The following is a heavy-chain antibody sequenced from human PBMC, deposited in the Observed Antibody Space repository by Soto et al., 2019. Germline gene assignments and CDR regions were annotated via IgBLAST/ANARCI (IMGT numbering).Heavy chain of an antibody. CDR3: ARGDIVVVPASRPGYYYYGVAV. J-gene: IGHJ6*02. CDR1: GFTFSSYW. CDR2: IKQDGSEK. D-gene: IGHD2-2*01. V-gene: IGHV3-7*03. Sequence: PGGSLRLSCAASGFTFSSYWMSWVRQAPGKXLEWVANIKQDGSEKYYVDSVKGRFTISRDNAKNSLYLQMNSLRAEDTAVYYCARGDIVVVPASRPGYYYYGVAVWGQGTTVTVSS.